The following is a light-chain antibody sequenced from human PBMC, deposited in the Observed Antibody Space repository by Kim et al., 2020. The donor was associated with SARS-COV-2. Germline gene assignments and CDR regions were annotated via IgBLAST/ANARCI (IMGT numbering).Light chain of an antibody. V-gene: IGKV1-39*01. CDR2: AAS. CDR3: QQSYSSPYT. J-gene: IGKJ2*01. Sequence: DIQMTQSPSSLSASVGDRVTITCRASQSISNYLNWYQQKPGKAPNLLMYAASSLESGVPSRFSGSASGTDFTLTISSLQPEDVATYYCQQSYSSPYTFGQGTKLEI. CDR1: QSISNY.